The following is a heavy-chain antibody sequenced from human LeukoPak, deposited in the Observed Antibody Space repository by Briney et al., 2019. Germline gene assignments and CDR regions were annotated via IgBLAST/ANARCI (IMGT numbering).Heavy chain of an antibody. CDR3: ARDQEAFDY. CDR1: GYGFTSNY. Sequence: ASVKVPCKASGYGFTSNYIHWVRQAPGQGLEWMGMIYPRDGSTSYAQKFQGRVTVTRDTSTSTVHMELSGLRSEDTAVYYCARDQEAFDYWGQGTLVTVSS. J-gene: IGHJ4*02. V-gene: IGHV1-46*01. CDR2: IYPRDGST.